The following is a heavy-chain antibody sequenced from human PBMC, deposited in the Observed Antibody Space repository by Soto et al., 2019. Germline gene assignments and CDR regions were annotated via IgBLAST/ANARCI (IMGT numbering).Heavy chain of an antibody. D-gene: IGHD3-10*02. CDR1: GFSISNNGEA. Sequence: QITLKESGPTLVKPTQTLTLTCTFSGFSISNNGEAVGWFRQSPGKALEWLVLIYWDDDNRYNPTLRTRLSTTKDTTKNQVVLTLTNMDPVDTATYYCARYVSTSPAGWFEPWGQGIPVTVSS. CDR2: IYWDDDN. V-gene: IGHV2-5*02. CDR3: ARYVSTSPAGWFEP. J-gene: IGHJ5*02.